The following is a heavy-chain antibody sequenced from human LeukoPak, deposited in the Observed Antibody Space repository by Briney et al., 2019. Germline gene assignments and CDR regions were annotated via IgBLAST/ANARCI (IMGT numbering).Heavy chain of an antibody. Sequence: SETLSLTCTVSGGSISSSGYYWGWIRQPPGKGLEWIGSIYSSGSTYYNPSLKSRVTISVDTSKNQFSLKLSSVTAADTAVYYCARGATPFEDFDFWGQGTQVTVSS. V-gene: IGHV4-39*07. CDR1: GGSISSSGYY. J-gene: IGHJ4*02. CDR3: ARGATPFEDFDF. CDR2: IYSSGST. D-gene: IGHD1-26*01.